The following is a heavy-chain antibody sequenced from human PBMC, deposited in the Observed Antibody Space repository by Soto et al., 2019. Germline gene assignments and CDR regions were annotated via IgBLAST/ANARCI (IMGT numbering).Heavy chain of an antibody. V-gene: IGHV3-23*01. CDR2: ITDSGGST. CDR3: VKRDLTY. CDR1: GLTFKNYA. J-gene: IGHJ4*02. D-gene: IGHD7-27*01. Sequence: LESGGGLVQPGGSLRLSCAVSGLTFKNYAMSWVRQAPGKGLEWVSTITDSGGSTSYADSVKGRLTISRDNSMNTLYLQMDSLRVEDTAVYYCVKRDLTYWGQGTLVTVSS.